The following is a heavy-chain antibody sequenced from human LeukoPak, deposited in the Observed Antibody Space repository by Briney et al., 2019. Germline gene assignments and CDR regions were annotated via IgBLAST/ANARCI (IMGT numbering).Heavy chain of an antibody. CDR3: ATTPQGMEMAHHF. Sequence: ASVKVSCKVSGYILIELSMQWVRQAPGKGLEWIGSFDPEDGETNYAQKFQGRVTLTEDTSTDTAYMEMSSLTLEDTAVYYCATTPQGMEMAHHFWGQGTVVSVSS. D-gene: IGHD5-24*01. V-gene: IGHV1-24*01. CDR1: GYILIELS. CDR2: FDPEDGET. J-gene: IGHJ3*01.